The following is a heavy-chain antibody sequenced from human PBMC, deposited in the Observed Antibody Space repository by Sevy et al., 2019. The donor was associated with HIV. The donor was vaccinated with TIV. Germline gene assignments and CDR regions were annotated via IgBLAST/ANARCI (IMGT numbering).Heavy chain of an antibody. CDR3: AREGCTKPHDY. V-gene: IGHV3-23*01. Sequence: GGSLRLSCAASGFTFSKYSMSWVRQPPGKGLGWVSTLSFGGGEINYADSVKGRFTISRDNSKSSVYLQMNNLRPEDTDVYYCAREGCTKPHDYWGQGTLVTVSS. CDR1: GFTFSKYS. D-gene: IGHD2-8*01. J-gene: IGHJ4*02. CDR2: LSFGGGEI.